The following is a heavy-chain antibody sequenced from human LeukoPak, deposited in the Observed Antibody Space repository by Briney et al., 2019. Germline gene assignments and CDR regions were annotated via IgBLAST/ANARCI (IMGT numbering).Heavy chain of an antibody. CDR3: ARSYCSGGSCLNWFDP. D-gene: IGHD2-15*01. V-gene: IGHV1-69*01. CDR2: IIPIFGTV. CDR1: GGTFSSYA. J-gene: IGHJ5*02. Sequence: GASVNVSCKASGGTFSSYAISWVRQAPGQGLEWMGGIIPIFGTVNYAQKFQGRVTITADESTSTAYMELSSLRSEDTAVYYCARSYCSGGSCLNWFDPWGQGTLVTVSS.